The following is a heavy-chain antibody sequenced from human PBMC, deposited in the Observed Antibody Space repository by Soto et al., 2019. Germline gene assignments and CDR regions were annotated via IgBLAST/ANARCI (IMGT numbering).Heavy chain of an antibody. V-gene: IGHV1-18*01. CDR1: GYTFTSYG. J-gene: IGHJ6*02. CDR2: ISVYNGNT. Sequence: QVQLVQSGAEVKDPGASVKVSCKASGYTFTSYGVSWVRQAPGQGLEWMGWISVYNGNTKYAQKLQGRVTMTTDTSTSTAYMELRGLRSDDTAVYYCARSGRPGYYYYIMEVWGQGTTVTVSS. D-gene: IGHD3-10*01. CDR3: ARSGRPGYYYYIMEV.